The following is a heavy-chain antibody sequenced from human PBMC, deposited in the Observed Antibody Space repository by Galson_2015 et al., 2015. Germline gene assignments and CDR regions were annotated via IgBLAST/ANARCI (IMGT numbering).Heavy chain of an antibody. J-gene: IGHJ4*02. Sequence: SLRLSCAASGFTSSSYGMRWVRQAPGKGLEWVAVIWYDGSNKYYADSVKGRFTISRDNSKNTLYLQMNSLRAEDTAVYYCARDMRIAAAIPFDYWGQGTLVTVSS. D-gene: IGHD6-13*01. V-gene: IGHV3-33*01. CDR1: GFTSSSYG. CDR2: IWYDGSNK. CDR3: ARDMRIAAAIPFDY.